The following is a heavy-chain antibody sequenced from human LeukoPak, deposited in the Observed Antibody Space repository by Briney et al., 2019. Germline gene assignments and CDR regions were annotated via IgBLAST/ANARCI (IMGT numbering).Heavy chain of an antibody. V-gene: IGHV4-59*01. D-gene: IGHD3-3*01. Sequence: SETLSLTCTVSGGSISSYYWSWIRQRPGKGLEWIGYIYYSGSTNYNPSLKSRVTISVDTSKNQFSLKLSSVTAADTAVYYCARWSPQGFDYWGQGTLVTVSS. CDR3: ARWSPQGFDY. CDR1: GGSISSYY. CDR2: IYYSGST. J-gene: IGHJ4*02.